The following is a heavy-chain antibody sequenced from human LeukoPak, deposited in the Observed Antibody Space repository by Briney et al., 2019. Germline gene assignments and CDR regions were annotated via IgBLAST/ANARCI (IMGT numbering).Heavy chain of an antibody. V-gene: IGHV4-34*01. CDR3: ARGRLRGYSYGLAAFDI. CDR1: GGSFSGYY. D-gene: IGHD5-18*01. CDR2: LYYSGSA. Sequence: SETLSLTCAVYGGSFSGYYWGWLRQPPGKGLEWIGSLYYSGSAYYNPSLKSRVTISVDASKNQFSLKLSSVTAADTAVYYCARGRLRGYSYGLAAFDIWGQGTMVTVSS. J-gene: IGHJ3*02.